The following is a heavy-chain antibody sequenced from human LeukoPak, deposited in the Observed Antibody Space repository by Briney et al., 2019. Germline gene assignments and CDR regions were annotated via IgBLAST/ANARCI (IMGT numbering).Heavy chain of an antibody. Sequence: SETLSLTCTVSGGSISSYYWSWIRQPPGKGLEWIGYIYYSGSTNYNPSLKSRVPISVDTSKNQFSLKLSSVTAADTAVYYCARRSYYNWFDPWGQGTLVTVSS. CDR2: IYYSGST. D-gene: IGHD3-10*01. CDR3: ARRSYYNWFDP. CDR1: GGSISSYY. V-gene: IGHV4-59*08. J-gene: IGHJ5*02.